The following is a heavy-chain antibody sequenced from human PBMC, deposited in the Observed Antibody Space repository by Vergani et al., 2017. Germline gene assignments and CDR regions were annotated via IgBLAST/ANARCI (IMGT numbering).Heavy chain of an antibody. D-gene: IGHD2-21*02. CDR1: GYDFSSYG. CDR3: ARDPRGYGGDPEDYYYGVDV. Sequence: QVQLVQSGPERKSPGASVMVSCKASGYDFSSYGINWVRQAPGQGLEWMGWISAYNVNTYYAQSLQGRLTLTTDKSTGTAYMELTSLRSQDTAVYYCARDPRGYGGDPEDYYYGVDVWGQGTTVTVSS. CDR2: ISAYNVNT. V-gene: IGHV1-18*01. J-gene: IGHJ6*02.